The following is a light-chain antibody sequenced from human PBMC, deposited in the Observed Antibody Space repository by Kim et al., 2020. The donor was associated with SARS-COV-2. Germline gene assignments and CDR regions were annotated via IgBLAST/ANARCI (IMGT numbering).Light chain of an antibody. V-gene: IGKV1-5*03. J-gene: IGKJ2*01. Sequence: DIQMTQSPSTLSTSVGDRVTITCRASQSVSSWLAWYQQKPGKAPNLLIYGASSLQTGVPSRFSGSGSGTEFTLTISSLQPEDFATYYCQQYKTYPYTFGQGTKLEI. CDR3: QQYKTYPYT. CDR2: GAS. CDR1: QSVSSW.